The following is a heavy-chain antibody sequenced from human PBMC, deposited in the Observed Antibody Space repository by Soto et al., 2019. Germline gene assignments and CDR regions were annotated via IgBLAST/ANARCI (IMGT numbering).Heavy chain of an antibody. CDR3: AGTGVYISDLDYYGMDV. CDR2: IYYSGST. CDR1: GGSISSGGYY. V-gene: IGHV4-31*03. J-gene: IGHJ6*02. D-gene: IGHD3-10*01. Sequence: SETLSLTCTVSGGSISSGGYYWSWIRQHPGKGLEWIGYIYYSGSTYYNPSLKSRVTISVDTSKNQFSLKLSSVTAADTAVYYCAGTGVYISDLDYYGMDVWGQGTTVTVSS.